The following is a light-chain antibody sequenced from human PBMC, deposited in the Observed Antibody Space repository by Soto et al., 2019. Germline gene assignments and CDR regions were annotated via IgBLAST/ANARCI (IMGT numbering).Light chain of an antibody. CDR3: QQYGNSPIFT. CDR1: QSVFNNY. Sequence: EIVLTQSPGTLSLSPGERATLSCRASQSVFNNYLACHQQKPGQAPRLLIYGASSRASGIPDRFSGSGSGTDLSLTISRLEPEDFAVYYCQQYGNSPIFTFGPGTKVDIK. J-gene: IGKJ3*01. CDR2: GAS. V-gene: IGKV3-20*01.